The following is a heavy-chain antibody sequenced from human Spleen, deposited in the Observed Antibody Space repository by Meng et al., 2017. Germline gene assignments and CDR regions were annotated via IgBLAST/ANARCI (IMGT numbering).Heavy chain of an antibody. CDR3: VYFRSGYFT. CDR1: GGSISSSNW. D-gene: IGHD3-22*01. J-gene: IGHJ5*02. V-gene: IGHV4-4*02. Sequence: QVQLQESGPGLVKPSGTLSLTCAVSGGSISSSNWWSWVRQPPGKGLEWIGGSDHFGNTIYNPSLKGRLTLSVDTSKHQISLRLTSVIAADTAVYYCVYFRSGYFTSGQGTLVTVSS. CDR2: SDHFGNT.